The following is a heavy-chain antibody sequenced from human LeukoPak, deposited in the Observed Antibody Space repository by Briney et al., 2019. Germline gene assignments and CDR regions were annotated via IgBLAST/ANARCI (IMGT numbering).Heavy chain of an antibody. V-gene: IGHV3-30-3*01. CDR2: ISYDGSNK. J-gene: IGHJ4*02. D-gene: IGHD6-19*01. Sequence: PGGSLRLSCAASGFTFSSYAMHWVRQAPGKGLEWVAVISYDGSNKYYADSVKGRFTISRDNSKNTLYLQMNSLRAEDTAVYYCARGRGEYSSGWTPIDYWGQGTLVTVSS. CDR1: GFTFSSYA. CDR3: ARGRGEYSSGWTPIDY.